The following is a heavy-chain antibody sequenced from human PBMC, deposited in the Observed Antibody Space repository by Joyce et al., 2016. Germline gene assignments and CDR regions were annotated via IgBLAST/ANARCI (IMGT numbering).Heavy chain of an antibody. J-gene: IGHJ4*02. D-gene: IGHD3-3*01. CDR3: ATWAPTNYDFWSGYSYYFDN. CDR1: GFNFSSYA. CDR2: ISASGGST. Sequence: EVQLLESGGGLVQPGGSLRLSCAASGFNFSSYAMSWVRQAPGKGLEWVSTISASGGSTYYADSVKGRFTISRDNSEDSLYLHMNSLRAEDTAVYYCATWAPTNYDFWSGYSYYFDNWGQGTLVTVSS. V-gene: IGHV3-23*01.